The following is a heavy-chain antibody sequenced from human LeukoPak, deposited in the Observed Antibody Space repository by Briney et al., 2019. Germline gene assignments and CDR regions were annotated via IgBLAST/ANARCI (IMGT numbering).Heavy chain of an antibody. CDR3: ARGYDYGDYVGDFGY. D-gene: IGHD4-17*01. V-gene: IGHV1-18*01. J-gene: IGHJ4*02. CDR2: ITTYNGNT. Sequence: ASVKVSCKTSGYTFTSYPLTWVRQAPGQGLEWMGWITTYNGNTNYAQKLQGRVTITTDTSTSTAYMDLRGLRSDDTAVYFCARGYDYGDYVGDFGYWGQGALVTVSS. CDR1: GYTFTSYP.